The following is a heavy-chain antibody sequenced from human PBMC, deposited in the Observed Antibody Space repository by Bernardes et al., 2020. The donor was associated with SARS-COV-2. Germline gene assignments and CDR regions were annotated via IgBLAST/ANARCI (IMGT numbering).Heavy chain of an antibody. CDR2: ISAYNGNT. D-gene: IGHD3-3*01. V-gene: IGHV1-18*01. CDR3: ARAGGSGSKYYDFWSGYYTYYYYMDV. Sequence: ASVKVSCMASGYTFTSYGISWVRQAPGQGLEWMGWISAYNGNTNYAQKLQGRVTMTTDTSTSTAYMELRSLRSDDTAVYYCARAGGSGSKYYDFWSGYYTYYYYMDVWGKGTTVTVSS. CDR1: GYTFTSYG. J-gene: IGHJ6*03.